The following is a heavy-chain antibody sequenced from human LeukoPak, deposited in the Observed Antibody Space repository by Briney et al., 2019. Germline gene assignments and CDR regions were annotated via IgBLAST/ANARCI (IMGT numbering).Heavy chain of an antibody. J-gene: IGHJ4*02. CDR3: ARHRLASAVILDY. V-gene: IGHV4-59*08. CDR1: GGAVSSFY. Sequence: SETLSLTCSVSGGAVSSFYWSWIRQPPGKGLEWIGYFYYSGSTKYNPSLKSRVTMSGDTSKNQLSLKLRSVTAADTAVYYCARHRLASAVILDYWGQGDLVTVSS. CDR2: FYYSGST. D-gene: IGHD2-21*02.